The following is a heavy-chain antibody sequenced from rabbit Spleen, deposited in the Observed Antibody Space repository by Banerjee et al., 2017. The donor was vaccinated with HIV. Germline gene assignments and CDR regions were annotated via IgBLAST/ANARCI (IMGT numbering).Heavy chain of an antibody. CDR1: GFSFSYSDY. Sequence: QSLEESGGDLVKPGASLTLTCTASGFSFSYSDYMCWVRQAPGKGLQWIACINAVTGKAVYATWAKGRFTFSKTSSTTVTLQMTSLTAADTATYFCARDLPEIVGWNFGFWGQGTLVTVS. J-gene: IGHJ3*01. V-gene: IGHV1S40*01. D-gene: IGHD1-1*01. CDR3: ARDLPEIVGWNFGF. CDR2: INAVTGKA.